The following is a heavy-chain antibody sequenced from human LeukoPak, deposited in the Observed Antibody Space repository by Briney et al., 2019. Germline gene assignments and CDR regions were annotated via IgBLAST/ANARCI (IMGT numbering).Heavy chain of an antibody. V-gene: IGHV1-69*06. CDR1: GGTFSSYA. Sequence: SVKVSCKASGGTFSSYAISWVRQAPGQGLEWMGGIIPIFGTANYAQKFQGRVTITADKSTSTAYMELSSLRSEDTAVYYCARDFLSYGSGSYGAFDIWGQGTMVTVSS. D-gene: IGHD3-10*01. CDR3: ARDFLSYGSGSYGAFDI. CDR2: IIPIFGTA. J-gene: IGHJ3*02.